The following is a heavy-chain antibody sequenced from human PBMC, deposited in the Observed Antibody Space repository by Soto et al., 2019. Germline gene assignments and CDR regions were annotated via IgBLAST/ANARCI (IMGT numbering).Heavy chain of an antibody. V-gene: IGHV3-23*01. D-gene: IGHD4-17*01. CDR3: AKVNGDYYYYYYMDV. CDR1: GFTFSSYS. CDR2: ISGSGSCT. J-gene: IGHJ6*03. Sequence: PGGSLRLSCAASGFTFSSYSMNWVRQAPGKGLEWVSAISGSGSCTDYADSVKGRFTISRDNSKNTLYLQMNSLRAEDTAVYYCAKVNGDYYYYYYMDVWGKGTTVTVSS.